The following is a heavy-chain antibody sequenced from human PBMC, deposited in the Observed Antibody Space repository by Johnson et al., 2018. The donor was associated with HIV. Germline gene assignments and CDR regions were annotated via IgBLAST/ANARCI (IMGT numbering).Heavy chain of an antibody. CDR1: GITFSSYA. Sequence: QVQLVESGGGLVQPGGSLRLSCAASGITFSSYAMHWVRQASGKGLEWVAVISYDGSNKYYADSVKGRFTISRDNSKNTLYLQMNSLRAEDTAVYYCTRQGKGDAFDIWGQGTMVTVSS. J-gene: IGHJ3*02. CDR2: ISYDGSNK. V-gene: IGHV3-30-3*01. CDR3: TRQGKGDAFDI.